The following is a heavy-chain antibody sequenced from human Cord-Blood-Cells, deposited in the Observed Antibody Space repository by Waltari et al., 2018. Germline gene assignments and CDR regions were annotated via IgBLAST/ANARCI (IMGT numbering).Heavy chain of an antibody. Sequence: EVQLVESGGGLIQPGGSLRLSCAASGFTVSSNYMSWVRQAPGKGMEWVSVIYSDGSTYYADSVKGRFTISRDNSKNTLYLQMNSLRAEDTAVYYCARDSGSSDFDYWGQGTLVTVSS. J-gene: IGHJ4*02. D-gene: IGHD1-26*01. CDR3: ARDSGSSDFDY. CDR1: GFTVSSNY. CDR2: IYSDGST. V-gene: IGHV3-53*01.